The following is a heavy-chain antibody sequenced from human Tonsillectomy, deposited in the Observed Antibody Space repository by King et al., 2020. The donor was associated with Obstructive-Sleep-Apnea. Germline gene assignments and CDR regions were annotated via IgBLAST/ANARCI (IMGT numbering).Heavy chain of an antibody. J-gene: IGHJ6*02. V-gene: IGHV3-7*03. CDR3: ARGHAYYSGMDV. Sequence: VQLVESGGGLVRPGGSLRLSCAASGFTFSNYCMFWVRQAPGKGLEWVANIKQDGSEKYYVDSVKGRFTISRDNAKNSLYLQMNSLRAEDTAVYYCARGHAYYSGMDVWGQGTTVTVSS. CDR1: GFTFSNYC. CDR2: IKQDGSEK.